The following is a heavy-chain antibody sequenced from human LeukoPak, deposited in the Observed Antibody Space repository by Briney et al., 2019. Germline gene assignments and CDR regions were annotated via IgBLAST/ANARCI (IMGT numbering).Heavy chain of an antibody. CDR2: ISGSGGST. J-gene: IGHJ4*02. V-gene: IGHV3-23*01. CDR1: GFTFSDYY. Sequence: GGSLRLSCAASGFTFSDYYMSWVRQAPGKGLEWVSAISGSGGSTYYADSVKVRFTISRDNSKNALYLQMNSLRAEDTAVYYCAKTNHIVVVVAAVDYWGQGTLVTVSS. D-gene: IGHD2-15*01. CDR3: AKTNHIVVVVAAVDY.